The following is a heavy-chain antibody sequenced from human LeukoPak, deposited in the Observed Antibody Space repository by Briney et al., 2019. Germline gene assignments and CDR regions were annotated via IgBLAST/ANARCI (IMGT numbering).Heavy chain of an antibody. D-gene: IGHD1-26*01. CDR1: GFNFGVYA. CDR2: ISGGGST. CDR3: ARSTHSTGGSQYSSDH. V-gene: IGHV3-23*01. Sequence: GGSLRLSCVASGFNFGVYAIHWVRQAPGKGLEWVSAISGGGSTYYADSVKGRFTISRDNSKNTLYLQMNSLRAEDAAVYFCARSTHSTGGSQYSSDHWGQGTLVTVSS. J-gene: IGHJ4*02.